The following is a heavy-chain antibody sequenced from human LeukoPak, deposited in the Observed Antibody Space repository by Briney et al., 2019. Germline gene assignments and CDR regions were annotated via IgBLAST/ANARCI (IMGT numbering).Heavy chain of an antibody. J-gene: IGHJ4*02. D-gene: IGHD1-1*01. Sequence: GESLRLSCTASGFSLTPFSMNWVRQAPGKGLEWISSISSNSRYIYYADSLKGRFTISRDNAENSLYLDMYSLRDEDTAVYFCARVDESLDKFDCWGQGTLATVSS. CDR2: ISSNSRYI. CDR3: ARVDESLDKFDC. CDR1: GFSLTPFS. V-gene: IGHV3-21*01.